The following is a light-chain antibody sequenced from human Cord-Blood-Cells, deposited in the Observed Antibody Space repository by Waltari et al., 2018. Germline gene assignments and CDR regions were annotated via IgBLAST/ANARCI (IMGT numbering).Light chain of an antibody. Sequence: QSALTQPASVSGSPGQSITISRTGTSSDVGGYNYFSWYQQHPGKAPKLMIYDVSKRPSGVSNRFSGSKSGNTASLTISGLQAEDEADYYCSSYTSSSTLVFGGGTKLTVL. CDR3: SSYTSSSTLV. V-gene: IGLV2-14*01. CDR2: DVS. J-gene: IGLJ3*02. CDR1: SSDVGGYNY.